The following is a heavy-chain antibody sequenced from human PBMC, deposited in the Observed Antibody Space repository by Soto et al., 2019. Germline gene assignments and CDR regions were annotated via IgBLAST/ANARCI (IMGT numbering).Heavy chain of an antibody. D-gene: IGHD6-19*01. Sequence: GASVKVSCKASGGTFSSYTTSWVRQAPGQGLEWMGRIIPILGIANYAQKFQGRVTITADKSTSTAYMELSSLRSEDTAVYYCARDGLSAVAGTLDYWGQGTLVTVSS. J-gene: IGHJ4*02. CDR1: GGTFSSYT. CDR3: ARDGLSAVAGTLDY. CDR2: IIPILGIA. V-gene: IGHV1-69*04.